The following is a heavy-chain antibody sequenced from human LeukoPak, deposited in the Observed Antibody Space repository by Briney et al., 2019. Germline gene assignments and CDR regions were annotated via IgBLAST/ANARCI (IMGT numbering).Heavy chain of an antibody. Sequence: LGESLKISCKGFGDTFTTYWIGWVRQMPGKGLEWMGIIYPDNSDIQYSPSFQGQIIISADKSTSTAYLQWDSLKASDTAIYYCACRKFFSTWSDPWGQGTLVTVSS. V-gene: IGHV5-51*01. CDR1: GDTFTTYW. CDR3: ACRKFFSTWSDP. D-gene: IGHD1-14*01. J-gene: IGHJ5*02. CDR2: IYPDNSDI.